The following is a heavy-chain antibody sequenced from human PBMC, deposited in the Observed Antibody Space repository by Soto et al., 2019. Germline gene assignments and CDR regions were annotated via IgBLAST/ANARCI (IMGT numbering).Heavy chain of an antibody. V-gene: IGHV1-18*04. CDR2: ISAYSGNA. CDR1: GYTFRSYD. Sequence: QVQLVQSGGEVKKAGASVKVSCKASGYTFRSYDIIWVRQAPGQGREWMGWISAYSGNAKYSQKLQGRVSLTTATPTRTAVMELSSLRSDATVVYYCARGEGSPWGQGTLVTVSS. D-gene: IGHD3-16*01. J-gene: IGHJ5*02. CDR3: ARGEGSP.